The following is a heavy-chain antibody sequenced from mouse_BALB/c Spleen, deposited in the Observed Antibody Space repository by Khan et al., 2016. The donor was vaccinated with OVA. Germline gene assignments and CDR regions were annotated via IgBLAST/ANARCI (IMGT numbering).Heavy chain of an antibody. V-gene: IGHV5-6*01. CDR1: GFTFSTYG. J-gene: IGHJ3*01. Sequence: EVQLVESGGDLVRPGGSLKLSCAASGFTFSTYGMSWVRQTPDKRLEWVATINTCGAYTYYPDSVKGRFTISRDNAKNTLYLELSSLKSEDTAIYYGARLAYYYNSEGFAYWGQGTLVTVSA. CDR2: INTCGAYT. D-gene: IGHD1-1*01. CDR3: ARLAYYYNSEGFAY.